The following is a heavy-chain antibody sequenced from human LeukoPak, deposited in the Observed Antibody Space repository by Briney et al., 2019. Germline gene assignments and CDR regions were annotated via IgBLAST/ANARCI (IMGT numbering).Heavy chain of an antibody. CDR3: ARGYCSGGSCYDY. Sequence: PGGSLRLSCAASGFTFSSYSMNWVRQAPGKGLEWVSYISSSSSTIYYADSVMGRFTISRDNAKNSLYLQMNSLRAEDTAVYYCARGYCSGGSCYDYWGQGTLVTVSS. J-gene: IGHJ4*02. V-gene: IGHV3-48*04. CDR1: GFTFSSYS. D-gene: IGHD2-15*01. CDR2: ISSSSSTI.